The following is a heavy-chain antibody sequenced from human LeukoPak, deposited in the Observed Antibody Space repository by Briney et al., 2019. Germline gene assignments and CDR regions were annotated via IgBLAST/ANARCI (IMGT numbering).Heavy chain of an antibody. Sequence: SGTLSLTCAVSGGSISDGYWWSWVRQPPGKGLEWIGEIHHSGSTSYNPSLKSRVTISVDKSKNQFSLKLSSVTVADTAVYYCARHSEGAIAARPYSYFQHWGQGTLVTVSS. CDR1: GGSISDGYW. J-gene: IGHJ1*01. CDR3: ARHSEGAIAARPYSYFQH. D-gene: IGHD6-6*01. V-gene: IGHV4-4*02. CDR2: IHHSGST.